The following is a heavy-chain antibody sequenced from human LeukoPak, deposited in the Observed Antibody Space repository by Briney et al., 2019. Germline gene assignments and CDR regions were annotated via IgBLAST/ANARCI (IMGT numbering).Heavy chain of an antibody. Sequence: GGSLRLSCAASGFTFSYYWMSWVRQAPGKGLEWVSAISSSGGGTYYADSVKGRFTISRDNSKNTLYLQMNSLRVEDTAIYYCAKAPQGKSGYALPANWGQGTLVTVSS. D-gene: IGHD5-12*01. CDR2: ISSSGGGT. J-gene: IGHJ4*02. CDR3: AKAPQGKSGYALPAN. CDR1: GFTFSYYW. V-gene: IGHV3-23*01.